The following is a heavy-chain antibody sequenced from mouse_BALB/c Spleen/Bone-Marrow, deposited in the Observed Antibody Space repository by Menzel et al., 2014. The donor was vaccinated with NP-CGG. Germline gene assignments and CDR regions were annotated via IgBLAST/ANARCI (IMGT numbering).Heavy chain of an antibody. Sequence: VQLQQSGPELVKPGASVKISCKASGYTFTDYNMHWVKQSHGKSLEWIEYIYPYNGGTGYNQKFKSKATLTVDNSSSTAYMGLRSLTSEDSAVYYCARRGTTYYFDYWGQGTTLTVSS. CDR3: ARRGTTYYFDY. J-gene: IGHJ2*01. CDR2: IYPYNGGT. D-gene: IGHD1-1*01. CDR1: GYTFTDYN. V-gene: IGHV1S29*02.